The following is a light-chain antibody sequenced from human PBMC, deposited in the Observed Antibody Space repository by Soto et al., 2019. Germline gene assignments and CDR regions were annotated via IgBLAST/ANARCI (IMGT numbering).Light chain of an antibody. CDR2: KAS. J-gene: IGKJ1*01. Sequence: DIQMTQSPSTLSGSVGDRVTITCRASQTISSWLAWYQQKPGKAPKLLIYKASTLKSGVPSRFSGSGSGTEFTLTISSLQPDDFATYYYQKYNSAPWTFGQGTKVDIK. V-gene: IGKV1-5*03. CDR1: QTISSW. CDR3: QKYNSAPWT.